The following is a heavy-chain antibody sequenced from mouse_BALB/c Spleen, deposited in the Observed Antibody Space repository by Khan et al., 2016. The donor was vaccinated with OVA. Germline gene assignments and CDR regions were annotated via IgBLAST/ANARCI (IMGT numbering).Heavy chain of an antibody. CDR1: GFSLTTYG. Sequence: QMQLEESGPGLVAPSQSLSITCTVSGFSLTTYGVNWVRQPPGKGLEWLGVIWGDGSTNYHSALISRLSISKDNSNSQVFLKLNSLQTDDTATYYCASFGLRRSYAMDSWGQGTSVTVSS. V-gene: IGHV2-3*01. CDR3: ASFGLRRSYAMDS. J-gene: IGHJ4*01. CDR2: IWGDGST. D-gene: IGHD2-4*01.